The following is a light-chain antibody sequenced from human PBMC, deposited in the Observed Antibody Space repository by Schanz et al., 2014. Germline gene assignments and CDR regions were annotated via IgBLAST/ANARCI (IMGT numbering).Light chain of an antibody. CDR3: QQYNTYSPWT. V-gene: IGKV1-5*01. CDR1: ESISRW. CDR2: DAS. Sequence: DIQMTQSPSTLSASVGDRVTLTCRTSESISRWLAWYQQKPGKAPTLLIYDASRLESGVPSRFSGSGSATEFTLTISNLQPDDFATYYCQQYNTYSPWTFGQGTKVEIK. J-gene: IGKJ1*01.